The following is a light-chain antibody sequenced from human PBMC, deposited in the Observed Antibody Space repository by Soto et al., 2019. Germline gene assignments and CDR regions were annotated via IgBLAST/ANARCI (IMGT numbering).Light chain of an antibody. CDR2: EVR. Sequence: QSALTQPASVSGSAGQSITISCSGTMRDVGAYNLVSWYQQHPVTAPKLIIYEVRNRPSGISSRFSGSRSGNTASLTISGLQSEDEGAYYCSAFTARSTLVFCGGTKVTVL. J-gene: IGLJ3*02. V-gene: IGLV2-14*01. CDR1: MRDVGAYNL. CDR3: SAFTARSTLV.